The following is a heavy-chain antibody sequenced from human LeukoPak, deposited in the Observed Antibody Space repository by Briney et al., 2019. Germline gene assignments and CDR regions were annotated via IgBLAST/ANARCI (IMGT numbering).Heavy chain of an antibody. CDR1: GFTFSSRDW. CDR2: IKQDGSEK. J-gene: IGHJ6*03. D-gene: IGHD6-6*01. V-gene: IGHV3-7*01. Sequence: GGSLRLSCVASGFTFSSRDWMTWVRQAPGKGLEWVANIKQDGSEKNDVDSVKGRFTISRDNAKNSVDLQMNSLRVEDTAVYYCAREYSSSSSGYYYYMDVWGKGTTVTVSS. CDR3: AREYSSSSSGYYYYMDV.